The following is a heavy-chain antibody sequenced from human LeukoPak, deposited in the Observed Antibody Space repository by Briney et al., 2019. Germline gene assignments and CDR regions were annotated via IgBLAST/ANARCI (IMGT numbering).Heavy chain of an antibody. CDR1: GFTFSSYS. CDR2: ISSSSSYI. D-gene: IGHD3-3*01. CDR3: AREGETYYGFWSGYSYYYYYYGMDV. Sequence: GGSLRLSCAASGFTFSSYSMNWVRQAPGKRLEWVSSISSSSSYIYYADSVKGRFTISRDNAKNSLYLQMNSLRAEDTAVYYCAREGETYYGFWSGYSYYYYYYGMDVWGQGTTVTVSS. V-gene: IGHV3-21*01. J-gene: IGHJ6*02.